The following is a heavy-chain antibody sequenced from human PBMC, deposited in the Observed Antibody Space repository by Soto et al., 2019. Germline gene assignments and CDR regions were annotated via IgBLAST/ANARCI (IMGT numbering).Heavy chain of an antibody. V-gene: IGHV4-31*03. J-gene: IGHJ6*02. D-gene: IGHD2-15*01. Sequence: LSLTCTVSGGSISSGGYYWSWIRQHPGKGLEWIGYIYYSGSTYYNPSLKSRVTISVDTSKNQFSLKLSSVTAADTAVYYCARGVLGYCSGGSCTGMDVWGQGATVTVSS. CDR1: GGSISSGGYY. CDR2: IYYSGST. CDR3: ARGVLGYCSGGSCTGMDV.